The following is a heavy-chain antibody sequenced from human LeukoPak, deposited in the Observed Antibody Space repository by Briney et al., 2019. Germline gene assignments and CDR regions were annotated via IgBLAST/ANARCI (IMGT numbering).Heavy chain of an antibody. V-gene: IGHV3-9*01. D-gene: IGHD6-19*01. J-gene: IGHJ4*02. CDR3: AKDAYSSGWFFDY. CDR2: ISRNSGSI. CDR1: GFTFDDYA. Sequence: GRSLRLSCAASGFTFDDYAMHWVRQAPGKGLEWVSGISRNSGSIGYADSVKGRFTISRDNAKNSLYLQMNSLRAEDTALYYCAKDAYSSGWFFDYWGQGTLVTVSS.